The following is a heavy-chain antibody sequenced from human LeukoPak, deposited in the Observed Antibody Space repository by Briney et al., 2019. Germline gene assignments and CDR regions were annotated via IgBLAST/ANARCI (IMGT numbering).Heavy chain of an antibody. J-gene: IGHJ4*01. CDR3: ARAVYYSNYLGY. D-gene: IGHD3-10*01. CDR2: INSDGSST. CDR1: GFXSSNYW. Sequence: GRSLRLSCAASGFXSSNYWIHWVRQAPGKGLVWVSRINSDGSSTNYADSVKGRFTISRDNAKNTLYLQMNSLRAEETAIYYCARAVYYSNYLGYWGQGTLVTVSS. V-gene: IGHV3-74*01.